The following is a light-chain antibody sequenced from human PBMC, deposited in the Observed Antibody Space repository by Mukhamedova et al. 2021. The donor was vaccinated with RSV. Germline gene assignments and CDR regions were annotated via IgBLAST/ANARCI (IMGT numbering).Light chain of an antibody. V-gene: IGKV1-5*01. Sequence: WYQRRVHGKAPNLLIYSASRLESGVPSRFSGSGSGTDFTLTISSLQPEDFATYYCQQFNSGYPTFGGGTKVEIK. J-gene: IGKJ4*01. CDR2: SAS. CDR3: QQFNSGYPT.